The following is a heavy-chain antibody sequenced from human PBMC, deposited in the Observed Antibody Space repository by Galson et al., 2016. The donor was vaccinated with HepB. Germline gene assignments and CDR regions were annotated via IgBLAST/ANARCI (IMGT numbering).Heavy chain of an antibody. CDR3: AKGGGSCWDYYFDY. Sequence: SLRLSCAASGFTFDDYAMHWVRQAPGKGLEWVSGISWHSGSIGYADSGKGRFTISRDNAKNYLYLQMNSLSAEDTALYYCAKGGGSCWDYYFDYWGQGTLVTVSS. V-gene: IGHV3-9*01. CDR2: ISWHSGSI. J-gene: IGHJ4*02. CDR1: GFTFDDYA. D-gene: IGHD2-15*01.